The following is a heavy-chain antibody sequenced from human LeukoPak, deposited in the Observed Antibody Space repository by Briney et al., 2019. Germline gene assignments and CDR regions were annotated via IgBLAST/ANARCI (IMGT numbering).Heavy chain of an antibody. D-gene: IGHD6-19*01. Sequence: GGSLRLSCAASGFTVSSNEMRWVRQAPGKGLEWVSSISGGRTYYADSRKGRFTISRDNAKNTLYLQMNSLRAEDTAVYYCARGGSGWSAFDYWGQGTLVTVSS. CDR1: GFTVSSNE. CDR2: ISGGRT. J-gene: IGHJ4*02. V-gene: IGHV3-38-3*01. CDR3: ARGGSGWSAFDY.